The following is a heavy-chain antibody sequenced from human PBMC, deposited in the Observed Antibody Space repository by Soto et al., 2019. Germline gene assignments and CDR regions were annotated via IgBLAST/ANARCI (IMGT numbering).Heavy chain of an antibody. CDR2: ISYDGSNK. V-gene: IGHV3-30-3*01. D-gene: IGHD3-22*01. CDR1: GFTFSSYA. Sequence: PGRSLRLSCAASGFTFSSYAMHWVRQAPGKGLEWVAVISYDGSNKYYADSVKGRFTISRDNSKNTLYLQMNSLRAEDTAVYYCAKDRWYYDSSGYYGHTPDYWGQGTLVTVSS. J-gene: IGHJ4*02. CDR3: AKDRWYYDSSGYYGHTPDY.